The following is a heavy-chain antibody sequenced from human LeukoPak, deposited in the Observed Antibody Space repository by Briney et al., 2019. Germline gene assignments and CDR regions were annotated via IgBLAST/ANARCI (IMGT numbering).Heavy chain of an antibody. V-gene: IGHV1-18*01. Sequence: ASVKVSCKASGYTFTSYGISWVRQAPGQGLEWMGWISAYNGNTNYAQKLQGRVTMTTDTSTSTAYMELRSLSDDATAVYFCARKVDAFFYYDSWGQGTLVTVSS. D-gene: IGHD3-9*01. CDR3: ARKVDAFFYYDS. J-gene: IGHJ4*02. CDR2: ISAYNGNT. CDR1: GYTFTSYG.